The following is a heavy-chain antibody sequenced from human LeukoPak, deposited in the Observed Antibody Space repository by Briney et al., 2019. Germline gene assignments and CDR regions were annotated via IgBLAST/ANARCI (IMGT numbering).Heavy chain of an antibody. V-gene: IGHV4-39*07. CDR3: ARDSAYGGNSPY. D-gene: IGHD4-23*01. J-gene: IGHJ4*02. Sequence: EASETLSLTCTVSGGSISSSSYYWGWIRQPPGKGLEWIGSIYYSGSTYYNPSLKSRVTISVDTSKNQFSLKLSSVTAADTAVYYCARDSAYGGNSPYWGQGTLVTVPS. CDR2: IYYSGST. CDR1: GGSISSSSYY.